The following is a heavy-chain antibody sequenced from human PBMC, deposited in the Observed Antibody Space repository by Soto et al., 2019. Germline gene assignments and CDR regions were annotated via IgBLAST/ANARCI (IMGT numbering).Heavy chain of an antibody. CDR1: GGTFSSYA. V-gene: IGHV1-69*13. CDR3: ARGLIRGTRGAFDI. D-gene: IGHD2-21*01. J-gene: IGHJ3*02. Sequence: SVKVSCKASGGTFSSYAISWVRQAPGQGLEWMGGIIPIFGTANYAQKFQGRVTITADESTSTAYMELSSLRSEDTAVYYCARGLIRGTRGAFDIWGQGTMGTVSS. CDR2: IIPIFGTA.